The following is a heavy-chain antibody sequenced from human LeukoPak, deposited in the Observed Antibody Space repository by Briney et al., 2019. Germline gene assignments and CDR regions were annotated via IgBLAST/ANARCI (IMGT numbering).Heavy chain of an antibody. V-gene: IGHV3-30*04. D-gene: IGHD6-19*01. J-gene: IGHJ4*02. CDR1: GFTFSSYA. CDR3: ARDETRQQWLVKLDY. CDR2: ISYDGSNK. Sequence: GGSLRLSCAASGFTFSSYAMHWVRQAPGKGLEWVAVISYDGSNKYYADSVKGRFTISRDNSKNTPYLQMNSLRAEDTAVYYCARDETRQQWLVKLDYWGQGTLVTVSS.